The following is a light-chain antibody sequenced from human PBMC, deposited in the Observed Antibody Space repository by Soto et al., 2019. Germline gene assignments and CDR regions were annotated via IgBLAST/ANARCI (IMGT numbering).Light chain of an antibody. J-gene: IGKJ2*01. CDR3: QQYGGSPPYT. CDR1: QSLSSYY. Sequence: VLTQSPGTLSLSPGERATISCRARQSLSSYYLAWYQHKPGQAPRLLMNGASSRATGIPHRFSGSGSWTDFILTISSLEHEDCGVYYCQQYGGSPPYTFCQGTRLEIK. CDR2: GAS. V-gene: IGKV3-20*01.